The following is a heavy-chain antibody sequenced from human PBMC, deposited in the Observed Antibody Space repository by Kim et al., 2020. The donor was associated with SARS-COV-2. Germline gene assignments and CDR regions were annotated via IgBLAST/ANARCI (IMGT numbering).Heavy chain of an antibody. D-gene: IGHD1-26*01. J-gene: IGHJ6*02. V-gene: IGHV4-59*08. Sequence: SRKSRVTRSVDTSKNQFSLKLSSVTAADTAVYYCARLNRVGAHPKLNMDVWGQGTTVTVSS. CDR3: ARLNRVGAHPKLNMDV.